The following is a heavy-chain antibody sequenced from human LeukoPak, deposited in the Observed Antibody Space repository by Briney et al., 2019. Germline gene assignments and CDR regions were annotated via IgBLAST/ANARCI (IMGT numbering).Heavy chain of an antibody. D-gene: IGHD1-26*01. CDR1: GFTFSNFA. Sequence: GGSLRLSCAASGFTFSNFAMSWVPQAPGKGLEWISAISGSCGNTYYADSVKGRFTISRDNSKNTLYLQMNSLKAEDTAVYFCAKVGWEPPDYWGQGTLVTVSS. V-gene: IGHV3-23*01. J-gene: IGHJ4*02. CDR3: AKVGWEPPDY. CDR2: ISGSCGNT.